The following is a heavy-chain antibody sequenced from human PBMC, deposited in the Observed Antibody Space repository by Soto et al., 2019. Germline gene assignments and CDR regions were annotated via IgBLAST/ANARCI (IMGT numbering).Heavy chain of an antibody. D-gene: IGHD6-19*01. V-gene: IGHV4-59*12. CDR3: ATDGRTGYSSGWYRNAFDI. CDR1: GGSISSYY. Sequence: SETLSLTCTVSGGSISSYYCSWIRQPPGKRLEWIGYIYYSGSTNYNPSLKSRVTISVDTSKNQFSLKLSSVTAADTAVYYCATDGRTGYSSGWYRNAFDIWGQGTMVTVSS. CDR2: IYYSGST. J-gene: IGHJ3*02.